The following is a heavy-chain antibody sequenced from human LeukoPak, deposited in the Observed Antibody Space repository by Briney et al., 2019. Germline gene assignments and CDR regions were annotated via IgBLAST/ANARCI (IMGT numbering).Heavy chain of an antibody. CDR3: ARDLSSTSNWEFDY. CDR2: LNPNNGYT. J-gene: IGHJ4*02. CDR1: GYTFIHYF. D-gene: IGHD7-27*01. V-gene: IGHV1-2*06. Sequence: ASVKVSCKTSGYTFIHYFIHWVRQAPGQGLEWMGRLNPNNGYTFYTEEFQGRVTMTSDTSISTAYMELTGLTSDDTALYYCARDLSSTSNWEFDYWGQGTLVTVSS.